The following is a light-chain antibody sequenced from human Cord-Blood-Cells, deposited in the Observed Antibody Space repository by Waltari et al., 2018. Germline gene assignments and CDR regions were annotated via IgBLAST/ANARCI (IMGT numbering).Light chain of an antibody. V-gene: IGKV1-9*01. CDR1: QGISSY. Sequence: DIQLTQSPSFLSASVGDRVTITCRASQGISSYLAWYQQKPGKAPKLLIYAASTLQSGVPSRFSGSGSGTEFTLTLISLQPEDFATYYCQQLNSYPLTFCGETKVEIK. J-gene: IGKJ4*01. CDR2: AAS. CDR3: QQLNSYPLT.